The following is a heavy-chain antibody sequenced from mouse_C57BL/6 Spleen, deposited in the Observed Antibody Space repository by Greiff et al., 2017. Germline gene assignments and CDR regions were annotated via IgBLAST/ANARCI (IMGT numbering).Heavy chain of an antibody. Sequence: QVQLQQPGAELVKPGASVKLSCKASGYTFTSYWMHWVKQRPGQGLEWIGMIHPNSGSTNYNEKFKSKGTLTVDKSSSTAYMQLSSLTSEDSAVYYCARGTYYGYDADYWGQGTTLTVSS. J-gene: IGHJ2*01. CDR1: GYTFTSYW. CDR2: IHPNSGST. D-gene: IGHD2-9*01. CDR3: ARGTYYGYDADY. V-gene: IGHV1-64*01.